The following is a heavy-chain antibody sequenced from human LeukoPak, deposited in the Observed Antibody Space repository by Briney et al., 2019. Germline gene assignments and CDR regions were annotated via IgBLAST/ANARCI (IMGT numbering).Heavy chain of an antibody. CDR2: INPGGSAK. J-gene: IGHJ4*02. V-gene: IGHV3-7*01. CDR1: GFTFRTYW. D-gene: IGHD2-21*01. CDR3: PRWGLSYTIDY. Sequence: GGALRLSCAASGFTFRTYWMAWVRQAPGKGLGWVANINPGGSAKYYVDSVKGRFTISRDDAKTSLYLQMDSLRAEDTAVYSCPRWGLSYTIDYWGQGTLVTVSS.